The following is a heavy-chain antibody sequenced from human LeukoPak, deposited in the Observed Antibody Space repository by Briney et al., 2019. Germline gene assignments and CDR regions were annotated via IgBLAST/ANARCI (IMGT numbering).Heavy chain of an antibody. D-gene: IGHD2-21*01. J-gene: IGHJ4*02. Sequence: SQTLSLTCTVSGDSMIHAHYFWHWLRERPGEGLEWVGHIFYNGNTYFHPSLARRVSFSVDPSKKQFSLNLASVTAADAAIYYCARGRIDCNRGVCTKYFFDFWGQGSLVTVSS. CDR3: ARGRIDCNRGVCTKYFFDF. V-gene: IGHV4-31*03. CDR2: IFYNGNT. CDR1: GDSMIHAHYF.